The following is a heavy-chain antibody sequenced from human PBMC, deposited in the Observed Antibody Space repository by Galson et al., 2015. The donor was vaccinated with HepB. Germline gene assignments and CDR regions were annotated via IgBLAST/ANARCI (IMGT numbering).Heavy chain of an antibody. J-gene: IGHJ5*02. CDR2: IYYSGST. V-gene: IGHV4-61*01. CDR3: ARDIGVVTPRFWFDP. D-gene: IGHD4-23*01. CDR1: GGSISSSSYY. Sequence: ETLSLTCTVSGGSISSSSYYWGWIRQPPGKGLEWIGYIYYSGSTNYNPSLKSRVTISVDTSKNQFSLKLSSVTAADTAVYYCARDIGVVTPRFWFDPWGQGTLVTVSS.